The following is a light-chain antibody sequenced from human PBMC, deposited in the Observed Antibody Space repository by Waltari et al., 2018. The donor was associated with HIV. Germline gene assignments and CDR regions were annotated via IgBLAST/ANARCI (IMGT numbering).Light chain of an antibody. Sequence: QSVLTQPLSASGTPGPRVTISCSGSSSHIGDFSVSWYQHLPGAAPKLPIYANNQRPSGVPDRFSGSRSGTSASLAISGLRSEDEAVYSCAVWDDSLRGGVFGGGTKLTVL. CDR2: ANN. V-gene: IGLV1-47*01. J-gene: IGLJ3*02. CDR3: AVWDDSLRGGV. CDR1: SSHIGDFS.